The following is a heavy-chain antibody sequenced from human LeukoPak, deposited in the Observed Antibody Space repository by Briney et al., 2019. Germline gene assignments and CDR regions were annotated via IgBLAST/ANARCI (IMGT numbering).Heavy chain of an antibody. CDR3: ARLTDLGLPDAFDI. J-gene: IGHJ3*02. Sequence: SQTLSLTCTVSGGSISGYFWSWIRQPPGKGLEWIWFIYYSGSTNYNPSLKSRVTISVDTSKNQFSLNLSSVTAADTAVYYCARLTDLGLPDAFDIWGRGTLVTVSS. CDR1: GGSISGYF. CDR2: IYYSGST. V-gene: IGHV4-59*08. D-gene: IGHD4/OR15-4a*01.